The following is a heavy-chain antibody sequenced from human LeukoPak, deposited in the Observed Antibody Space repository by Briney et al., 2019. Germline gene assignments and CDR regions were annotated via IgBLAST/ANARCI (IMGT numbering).Heavy chain of an antibody. CDR1: GGSISSSSYY. D-gene: IGHD3-10*01. CDR3: ARYVLLWFGEFSPFDY. V-gene: IGHV4-39*01. J-gene: IGHJ4*02. Sequence: SETLSLTCTVSGGSISSSSYYWGWIRQPPGKGLEWIGSIYYSGSTYYNPSLKSRVTISVDTSKNQFSLKLSSVTAADTAVYSCARYVLLWFGEFSPFDYWGQGTLVTVSS. CDR2: IYYSGST.